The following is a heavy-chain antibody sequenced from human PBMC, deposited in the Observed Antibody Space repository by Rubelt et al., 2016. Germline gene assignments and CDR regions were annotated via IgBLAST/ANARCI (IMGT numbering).Heavy chain of an antibody. V-gene: IGHV3-7*01. CDR1: GGSISSSSYY. Sequence: LQLQESGPGLVKPSETLSLTCTVSGGSISSSSYYWGWIRQPPGKGLEWVANIKQDGSEKYYVDSVKGRFTISRDNAKNSLYLQMNSLRAEDTAVYYCASPMVHGYWGQGTLVTVSS. CDR3: ASPMVHGY. CDR2: IKQDGSEK. J-gene: IGHJ4*02. D-gene: IGHD3-10*01.